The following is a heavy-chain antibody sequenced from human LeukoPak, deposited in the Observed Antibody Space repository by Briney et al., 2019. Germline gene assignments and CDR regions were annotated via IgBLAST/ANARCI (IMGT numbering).Heavy chain of an antibody. V-gene: IGHV3-21*01. Sequence: GGSLRLSCAPSGFTFSTYSMNWVRQAPGKGLEWVSSISSSSSYIYYADSVKGRSTISRDNAKNSLYLQMTSLRAEDTAVYYCAKWDSSGFWSGYTYYFDYWGQGTLVTVSS. CDR3: AKWDSSGFWSGYTYYFDY. CDR2: ISSSSSYI. D-gene: IGHD3-3*01. CDR1: GFTFSTYS. J-gene: IGHJ4*02.